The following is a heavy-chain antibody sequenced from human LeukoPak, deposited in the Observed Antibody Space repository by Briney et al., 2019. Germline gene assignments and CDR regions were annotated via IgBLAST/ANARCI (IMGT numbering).Heavy chain of an antibody. Sequence: ESGPTLVNPTQTLTLTCTFSGFSLSTSGMRVSWIRQPPGKALEWLARINRDDDKFYSTSLKTRLTISKDTAKNQVVLTMTNMDPVDTATYYCARTLYYYDSSGYYNTGDDAFDIWGQGTMVTVSS. D-gene: IGHD3-22*01. J-gene: IGHJ3*02. CDR3: ARTLYYYDSSGYYNTGDDAFDI. CDR2: INRDDDK. V-gene: IGHV2-70*04. CDR1: GFSLSTSGMR.